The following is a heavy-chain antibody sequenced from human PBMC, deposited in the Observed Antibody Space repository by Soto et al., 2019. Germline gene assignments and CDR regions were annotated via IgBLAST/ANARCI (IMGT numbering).Heavy chain of an antibody. CDR1: GGTIIGGVHS. CDR3: AREIMPLTNDWYFDL. CDR2: IFDSGST. D-gene: IGHD2-8*01. V-gene: IGHV4-30-4*01. Sequence: SETHSLTSTFSGGTIIGGVHSWSWIRKPPGKGLEWIGHIFDSGSTYYNPSLKSRLTISVDTSKNQFSLRLSSVTAADTAVYYCAREIMPLTNDWYFDLWGRGNLVTVSS. J-gene: IGHJ2*01.